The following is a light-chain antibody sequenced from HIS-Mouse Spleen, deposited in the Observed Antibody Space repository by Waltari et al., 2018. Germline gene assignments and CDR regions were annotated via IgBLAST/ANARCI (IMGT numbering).Light chain of an antibody. CDR1: ALPTQY. J-gene: IGLJ2*01. CDR3: QSADSSGTYHVV. V-gene: IGLV3-25*03. Sequence: SYELTQPPSVSVSPGQMARITCSGDALPTQYAYSYQQKPGQAPVLVIYKDSERPSGIPERFSGSSSGTTVTLTISGVQAEDEADYYCQSADSSGTYHVVFGGGTKLTVL. CDR2: KDS.